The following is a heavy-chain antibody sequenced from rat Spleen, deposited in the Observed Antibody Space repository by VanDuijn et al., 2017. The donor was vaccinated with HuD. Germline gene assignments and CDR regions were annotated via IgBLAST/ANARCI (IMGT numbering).Heavy chain of an antibody. Sequence: EVQLVESGGGLVQPGRSLKLSCAASGFTFNNYWMTWIRQAPGKGLEWVASITKTGDNAHYRDSVKGRFTVSRDNAKSTLYLQMDSLRSEDTATYYCVRQDTSGYSNWFTYWGQGTLVTVSS. V-gene: IGHV5-31*01. D-gene: IGHD4-3*01. J-gene: IGHJ3*01. CDR3: VRQDTSGYSNWFTY. CDR1: GFTFNNYW. CDR2: ITKTGDNA.